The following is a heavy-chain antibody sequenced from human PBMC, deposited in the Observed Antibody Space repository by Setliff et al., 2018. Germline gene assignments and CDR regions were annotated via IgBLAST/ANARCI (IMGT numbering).Heavy chain of an antibody. CDR1: GFSFSNYA. J-gene: IGHJ4*02. D-gene: IGHD6-19*01. V-gene: IGHV3-7*01. CDR3: ATSDWYAAFDH. Sequence: PGGSLRLSCEASGFSFSNYAMNWVRQAPGKGLEWVANIKQDESEKHYVGSVKGRFTISRDNARNSVYLQMNSLRAEDAAVYYCATSDWYAAFDHWGQGTLVTVSS. CDR2: IKQDESEK.